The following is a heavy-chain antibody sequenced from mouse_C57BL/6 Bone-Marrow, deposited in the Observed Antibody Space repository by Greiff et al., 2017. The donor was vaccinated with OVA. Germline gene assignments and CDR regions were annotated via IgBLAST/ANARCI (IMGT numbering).Heavy chain of an antibody. J-gene: IGHJ1*03. Sequence: QVQLQQPGAELVRPGSSVKLSCKASGYTFTSYWMDWVKQRPGQGLEWIGNIYPSDSETHYNQKFKDKATLTVDKSSSTAYMQRSSLTSEDSAVYYCARGWDVRRGYFDVWGTGTTVTVSS. CDR3: ARGWDVRRGYFDV. D-gene: IGHD4-1*01. V-gene: IGHV1-61*01. CDR1: GYTFTSYW. CDR2: IYPSDSET.